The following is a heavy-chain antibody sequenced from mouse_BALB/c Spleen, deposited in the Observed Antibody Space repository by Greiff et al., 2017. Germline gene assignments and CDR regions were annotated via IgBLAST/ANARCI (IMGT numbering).Heavy chain of an antibody. CDR3: ARDKIYDGYYALFAY. CDR2: ISDGGSYT. J-gene: IGHJ3*01. Sequence: VQLKESGGGLVKPGGSLKLSCAASGFTFSDYYMYWVRQTPEKRLEWVATISDGGSYTYYPDSVKGRFTISRDNAKNNLYLQMSSLKSEDTAMYYCARDKIYDGYYALFAYWGQGTLVTVSA. CDR1: GFTFSDYY. V-gene: IGHV5-4*02. D-gene: IGHD2-3*01.